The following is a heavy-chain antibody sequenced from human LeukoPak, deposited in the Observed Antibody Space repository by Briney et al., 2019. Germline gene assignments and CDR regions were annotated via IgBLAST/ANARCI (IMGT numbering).Heavy chain of an antibody. J-gene: IGHJ4*02. D-gene: IGHD3-10*01. CDR1: GGSISSGGYY. CDR3: ARGYYGSGRTTYYFDY. CDR2: IYYSGTT. V-gene: IGHV4-31*03. Sequence: TLSLTCTVSGGSISSGGYYWSWIRQHPGKGLEWIGYIYYSGTTYYNPSLKSRVTISLDTSKNQFSLKLSSVTAADTAVYYCARGYYGSGRTTYYFDYWGQGTLVTVSS.